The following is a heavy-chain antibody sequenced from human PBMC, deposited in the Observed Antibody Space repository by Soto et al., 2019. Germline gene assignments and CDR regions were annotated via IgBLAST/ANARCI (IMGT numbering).Heavy chain of an antibody. CDR3: ARGRPDGSRLDP. D-gene: IGHD6-13*01. J-gene: IGHJ5*02. CDR2: IYYSGST. CDR1: GGSISSGDYY. V-gene: IGHV4-30-4*01. Sequence: QVQLQESGPGLVKPSQTLSLTCTVSGGSISSGDYYWSWIRQPPGKGLEWIGYIYYSGSTYYNPSRTGRVTTSVDTSKNQFSLKLSSVTAADTAVYYCARGRPDGSRLDPWGQGTLVTVSS.